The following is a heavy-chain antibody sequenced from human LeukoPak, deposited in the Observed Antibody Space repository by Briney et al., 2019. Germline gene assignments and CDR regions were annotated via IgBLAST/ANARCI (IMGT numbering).Heavy chain of an antibody. V-gene: IGHV3-21*01. Sequence: GGSLRLSCAASGISFSNYSMNWVRQAPGKGLEWVSSISSSSSYIYYADSVKGRFTISRDNAKNSLYLQMNSLRAEDTAVYYCARDRIAAAGTFDYWGQGTLVTVSS. J-gene: IGHJ4*02. CDR3: ARDRIAAAGTFDY. CDR2: ISSSSSYI. CDR1: GISFSNYS. D-gene: IGHD6-13*01.